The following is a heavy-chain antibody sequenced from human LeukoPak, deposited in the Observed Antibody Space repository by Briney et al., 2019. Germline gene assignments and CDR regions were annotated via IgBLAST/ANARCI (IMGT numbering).Heavy chain of an antibody. Sequence: QSGGSLRLSCAASGFTFNSHEMNWVRQAPGKGLEWVSYISSSGSPVFYADSVKGRFTISRDNAKNSLFLQMDSLRAEDTAVYYCARVGGNDSSGYYYKALDYWGQGTLVTVSS. CDR2: ISSSGSPV. CDR1: GFTFNSHE. V-gene: IGHV3-48*03. D-gene: IGHD3-22*01. J-gene: IGHJ4*02. CDR3: ARVGGNDSSGYYYKALDY.